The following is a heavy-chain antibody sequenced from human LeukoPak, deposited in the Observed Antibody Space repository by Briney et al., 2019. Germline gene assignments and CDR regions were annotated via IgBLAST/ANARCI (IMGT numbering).Heavy chain of an antibody. CDR2: IYYSGST. J-gene: IGHJ6*03. Sequence: PSETLSLTCTVSGGSISSYYWSWIRQPPGQGLEWVGLIYYSGSTNYNPSLKSRVTISVDTSKNQFSLKLSSVTAADTAVYYCARVVPVVRYYYYYYMDVWGKGTTVTVSS. CDR3: ARVVPVVRYYYYYYMDV. D-gene: IGHD2-2*01. V-gene: IGHV4-59*01. CDR1: GGSISSYY.